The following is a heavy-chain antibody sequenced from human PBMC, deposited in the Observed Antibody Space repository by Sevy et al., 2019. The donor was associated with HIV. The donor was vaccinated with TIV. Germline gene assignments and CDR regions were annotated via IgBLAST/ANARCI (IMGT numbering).Heavy chain of an antibody. D-gene: IGHD3-9*01. V-gene: IGHV4-38-2*02. CDR3: ANFGRLLIINGDVFDV. CDR1: GYSITSGYL. J-gene: IGHJ3*01. Sequence: SETLSLTCTVSGYSITSGYLWGWIRQPPGKGLEWIGSVDHTGNTYYNPSLKSRLTTSVDTSKNHFSLGLGSVTAADTAVYYCANFGRLLIINGDVFDVWGQGTMVTVSS. CDR2: VDHTGNT.